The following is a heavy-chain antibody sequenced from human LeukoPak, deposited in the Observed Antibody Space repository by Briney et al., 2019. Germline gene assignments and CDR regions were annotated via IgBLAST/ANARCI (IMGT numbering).Heavy chain of an antibody. J-gene: IGHJ6*03. CDR3: ARQPHYYYYMDV. CDR1: DDSITSYY. Sequence: SETLSLTCTVSDDSITSYYWIWIRQPPGKGLEWIGYIFTSGYTNYNPSLKSRVTLSVDPSKNQFSPKLSSVTAADTAVYYCARQPHYYYYMDVWGKGTTVTVSS. V-gene: IGHV4-4*09. CDR2: IFTSGYT.